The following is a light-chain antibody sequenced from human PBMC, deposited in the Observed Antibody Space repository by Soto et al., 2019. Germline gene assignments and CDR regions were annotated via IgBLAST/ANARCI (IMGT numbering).Light chain of an antibody. CDR3: QSYDSSLSVWV. V-gene: IGLV1-40*01. Sequence: QSGLTQPPSVSGAPGQRVTIACTGSSSNIGAGYDVRWYHQLPGTAPKLLIYGNNNRPSGVPDRFSGSRSGTSASLAITGLQAEDEADYYCQSYDSSLSVWVFGGGTKLTVL. CDR2: GNN. J-gene: IGLJ3*02. CDR1: SSNIGAGYD.